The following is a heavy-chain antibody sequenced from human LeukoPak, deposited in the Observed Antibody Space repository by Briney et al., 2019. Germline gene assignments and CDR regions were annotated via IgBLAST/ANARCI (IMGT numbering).Heavy chain of an antibody. Sequence: SETLSLTCTVSGGSLSNYYWSWIRQYPGQGLEWIGYIYYSGSTTYNPSLKSRVTISVDTSKNQFSLKLTSVTAADTAVYYCARAGGNRFDPWGQGILVTVSP. CDR3: ARAGGNRFDP. CDR2: IYYSGST. D-gene: IGHD3-10*01. CDR1: GGSLSNYY. V-gene: IGHV4-59*01. J-gene: IGHJ5*02.